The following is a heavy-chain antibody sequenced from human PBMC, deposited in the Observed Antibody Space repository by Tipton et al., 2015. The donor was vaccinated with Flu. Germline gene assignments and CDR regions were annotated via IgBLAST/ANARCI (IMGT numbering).Heavy chain of an antibody. Sequence: QLVQSGAEVKKPGASVKVSCKASGYTFTSYDINWVRQATGQGLEWMGWMNPNSGNTGYAQKFQGRVTMTRHTSISTAYMELSSLRSEDPAVYYWGSPGYSNGWPAFDIWGQGTMVTASS. CDR1: GYTFTSYD. CDR2: MNPNSGNT. V-gene: IGHV1-8*01. CDR3: GSPGYSNGWPAFDI. J-gene: IGHJ3*02. D-gene: IGHD6-19*01.